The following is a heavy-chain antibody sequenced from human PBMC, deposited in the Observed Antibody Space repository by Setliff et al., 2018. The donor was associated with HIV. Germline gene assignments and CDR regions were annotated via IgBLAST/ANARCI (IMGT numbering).Heavy chain of an antibody. J-gene: IGHJ4*02. D-gene: IGHD3-16*01. Sequence: SETLSLTCTVSLGTIDSRTYYWSWIRQPAGKRLEWLGRVYISGSTNYNPSLRGRVAISLEASRHQFSLNLTSVTAADTAIYFCARSPSWALPYFDLWGQGRLVTVSS. CDR2: VYISGST. V-gene: IGHV4-61*02. CDR3: ARSPSWALPYFDL. CDR1: LGTIDSRTYY.